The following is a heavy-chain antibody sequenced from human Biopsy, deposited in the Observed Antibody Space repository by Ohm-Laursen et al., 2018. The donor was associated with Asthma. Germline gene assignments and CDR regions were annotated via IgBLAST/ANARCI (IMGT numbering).Heavy chain of an antibody. Sequence: SDTLSLTCTVSGGSVSSGSYYWSWIRQPPGKGLEWIGYIYYSGSTNYNPSLKSRVTISVDTSKNQFSQKLSSVTAADTAVYYCERERAGYYGSGSYLGYWGQGTLVTVSS. CDR1: GGSVSSGSYY. D-gene: IGHD3-10*01. CDR3: ERERAGYYGSGSYLGY. J-gene: IGHJ4*02. V-gene: IGHV4-61*01. CDR2: IYYSGST.